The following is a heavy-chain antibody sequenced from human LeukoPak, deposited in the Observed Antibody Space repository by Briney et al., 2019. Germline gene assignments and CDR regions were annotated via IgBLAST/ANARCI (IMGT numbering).Heavy chain of an antibody. CDR3: ARYVRGVIVVVYNWFDP. D-gene: IGHD3-22*01. CDR2: MNPNSGNT. Sequence: ASVKVSCKASGYTFTSYDINWVRQATGQGLEWMGWMNPNSGNTGYAQKFQGRVTMTRNTSISTAYMELSSLRSEGTAVYYCARYVRGVIVVVYNWFDPWGQGTLVTVSS. J-gene: IGHJ5*02. V-gene: IGHV1-8*01. CDR1: GYTFTSYD.